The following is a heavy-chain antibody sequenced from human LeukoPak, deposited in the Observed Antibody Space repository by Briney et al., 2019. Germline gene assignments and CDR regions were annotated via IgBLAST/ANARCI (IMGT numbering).Heavy chain of an antibody. V-gene: IGHV3-30*03. CDR3: ARDRDYGDHLGP. Sequence: GGSLGLSCAASGFTFSHYGVHWVRQAPGKGLEWVAVISYDGSNKYYADSVKGRFTISRDNSKNTLYLQMNSLRAEDTAVYYCARDRDYGDHLGPWGQGTLVTVSS. J-gene: IGHJ4*02. CDR2: ISYDGSNK. CDR1: GFTFSHYG. D-gene: IGHD4-17*01.